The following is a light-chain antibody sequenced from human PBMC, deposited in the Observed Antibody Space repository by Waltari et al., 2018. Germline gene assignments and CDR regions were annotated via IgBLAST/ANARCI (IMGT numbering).Light chain of an antibody. V-gene: IGLV1-40*01. CDR3: QSYDSSLSAVV. J-gene: IGLJ2*01. Sequence: QSVLTQPPSVSGAPGQRVTISCTGSSSNIAAGYDVHWYQQLPGPAPKLLIYGNSNRPSGVPDRFSGSKSGTSASLAITGLQAEDEADYYCQSYDSSLSAVVFGGGTKLTVL. CDR1: SSNIAAGYD. CDR2: GNS.